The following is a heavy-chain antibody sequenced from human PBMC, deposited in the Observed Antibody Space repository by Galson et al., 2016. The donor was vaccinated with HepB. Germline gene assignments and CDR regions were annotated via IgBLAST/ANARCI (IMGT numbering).Heavy chain of an antibody. J-gene: IGHJ3*02. CDR3: ARDHHDYGLDHFDI. CDR2: IYYSGST. Sequence: TLSLTCIVSGGFISSGGYYWSWIRQRPGRGLEWIGHIYYSGSTYYNPSLKSGVTISVHTSKNQFSLKLSSVTAADTAVYYCARDHHDYGLDHFDIWGQGTMVTVPS. CDR1: GGFISSGGYY. D-gene: IGHD3-16*01. V-gene: IGHV4-31*03.